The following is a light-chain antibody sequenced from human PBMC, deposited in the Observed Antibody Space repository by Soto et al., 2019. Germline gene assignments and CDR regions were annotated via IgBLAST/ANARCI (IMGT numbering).Light chain of an antibody. Sequence: QSVLTQPASVSGSPGQSITISCTGTSSDVGSYNLVSWYQHHPGKAPKLMIYEVSKRPSGVSNRFSGSKSGNTASLTISGLQAEDEADYYCCSYAGSSTLPYVFGNGTKVTVL. J-gene: IGLJ1*01. CDR1: SSDVGSYNL. V-gene: IGLV2-23*01. CDR2: EVS. CDR3: CSYAGSSTLPYV.